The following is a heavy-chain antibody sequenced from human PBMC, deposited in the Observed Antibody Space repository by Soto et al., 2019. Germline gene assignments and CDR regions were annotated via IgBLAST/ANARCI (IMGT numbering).Heavy chain of an antibody. J-gene: IGHJ4*02. CDR1: GYTFRNYG. CDR3: AKGEDSQALDF. D-gene: IGHD1-26*01. V-gene: IGHV1-18*01. Sequence: GASVKVSCKASGYTFRNYGISWVRQAPGQGLEWMGWISPFNGNIKFGQKFQGRVTMTTDTSTSIAYMELTSLRSDDTAVYYCAKGEDSQALDFWGQGTLVTVSS. CDR2: ISPFNGNI.